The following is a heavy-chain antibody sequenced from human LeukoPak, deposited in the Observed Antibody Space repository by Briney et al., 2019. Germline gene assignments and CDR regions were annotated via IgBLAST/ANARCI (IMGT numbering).Heavy chain of an antibody. CDR3: ARAWGSSWSFDY. V-gene: IGHV4-34*01. J-gene: IGHJ4*02. CDR1: GGSFSGYY. Sequence: PSETLSLTCAVYGGSFSGYYWSWIRQPPGKGLEWIGEINHSGSTNYNPSLKSRVTISVDTSKNQFSLKLSPVTAADTAVHYCARAWGSSWSFDYWGQGTLVTVSS. CDR2: INHSGST. D-gene: IGHD6-13*01.